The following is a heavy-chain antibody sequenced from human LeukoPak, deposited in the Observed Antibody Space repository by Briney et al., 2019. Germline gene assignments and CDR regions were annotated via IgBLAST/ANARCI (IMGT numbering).Heavy chain of an antibody. CDR1: GGSISSYY. V-gene: IGHV4-59*12. CDR2: IYYSGST. CDR3: ARRDRVDYDSSGNFDY. D-gene: IGHD3-22*01. Sequence: SETLSLTCTVSGGSISSYYWSWIRQPPGKGLEWIGYIYYSGSTNYNPSLKSRVTISVDTSKNQFSLKLSSVTAADTAVYYCARRDRVDYDSSGNFDYWGQGTLVTVSS. J-gene: IGHJ4*02.